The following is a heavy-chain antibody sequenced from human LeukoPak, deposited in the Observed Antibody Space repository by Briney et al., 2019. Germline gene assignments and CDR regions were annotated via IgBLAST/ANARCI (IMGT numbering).Heavy chain of an antibody. J-gene: IGHJ4*02. CDR2: INHSGST. Sequence: PSETLSLTCAVYGGSFSGYYWSWIRQPPGKGLEWIGEINHSGSTNYNPSLKSRVTISVDTSKNQFSLKLSSVTAADTAVYYCATFWSGYFREYWGQGNLVTVSS. CDR1: GGSFSGYY. D-gene: IGHD3-3*01. CDR3: ATFWSGYFREY. V-gene: IGHV4-34*01.